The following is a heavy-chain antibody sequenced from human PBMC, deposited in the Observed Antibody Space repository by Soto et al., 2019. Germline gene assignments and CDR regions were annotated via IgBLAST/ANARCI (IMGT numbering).Heavy chain of an antibody. CDR2: ISSSSSTI. Sequence: GGSLRLSCAASGFTFSSYSMNWVRQAPGKGLEWVSYISSSSSTIYYADSVKGRFTISRDNAKNSLYLQMNSLRDEDTAVYYCARDRSYYYDSSGYYYTATDAFDIWGQGTMVTVSS. CDR3: ARDRSYYYDSSGYYYTATDAFDI. CDR1: GFTFSSYS. D-gene: IGHD3-22*01. V-gene: IGHV3-48*02. J-gene: IGHJ3*02.